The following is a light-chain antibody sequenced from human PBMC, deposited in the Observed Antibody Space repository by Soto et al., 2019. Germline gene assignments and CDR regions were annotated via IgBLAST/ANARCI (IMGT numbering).Light chain of an antibody. CDR1: QDIRSS. CDR3: QQDSSWPLT. J-gene: IGKJ4*01. V-gene: IGKV3-15*01. CDR2: GAS. Sequence: EIVMTQSPATLSVSPGERVTLSCRASQDIRSSLAWYQQKPGQAPRLLIYGASIRATGVPATFSGSGSGTEFTLSISSLQSEHLGVYYCQQDSSWPLTFGGGAMV.